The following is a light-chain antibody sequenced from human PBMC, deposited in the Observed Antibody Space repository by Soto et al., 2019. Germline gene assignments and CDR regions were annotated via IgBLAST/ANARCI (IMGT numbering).Light chain of an antibody. CDR1: QSVTRSY. Sequence: EIVLTQSPGTLSLSPGERATLSCRASQSVTRSYLAWYQQKPGQAPRLLIYGASSRATGIPDRFSGSGSGTDFTLTISRLEPEDFAVYYCQQYGDSRTFGQGTKLEIK. CDR3: QQYGDSRT. V-gene: IGKV3-20*01. CDR2: GAS. J-gene: IGKJ2*01.